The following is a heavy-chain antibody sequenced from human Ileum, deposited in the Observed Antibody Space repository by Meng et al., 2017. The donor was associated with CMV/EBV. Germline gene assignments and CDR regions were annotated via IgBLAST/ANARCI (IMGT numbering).Heavy chain of an antibody. CDR2: IRFDGSYK. Sequence: GESLKISCAASGFTFSNYGMHWVRQAPGKGLEWVAFIRFDGSYKYYADSVKGRFTISRDNSKNTLYLQMNSLRAEDTAVYYCAKGGSGSYPTYGMDVWGQGTMVNVSS. CDR3: AKGGSGSYPTYGMDV. V-gene: IGHV3-30*02. D-gene: IGHD1-26*01. J-gene: IGHJ6*02. CDR1: GFTFSNYG.